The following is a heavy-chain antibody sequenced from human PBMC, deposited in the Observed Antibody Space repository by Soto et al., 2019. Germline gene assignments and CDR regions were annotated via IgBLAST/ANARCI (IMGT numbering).Heavy chain of an antibody. CDR3: ARATYTYYYYGMDV. Sequence: PSETLSLTCTVSGGSISSGDYYWSWIRQPPGKGLEWIGYIYYSGSTYYNPSLKSRVTISVDTSKNQFSLKLSSVTAADTAVYYCARATYTYYYYGMDVWAQGTTVTVSS. V-gene: IGHV4-30-4*01. CDR2: IYYSGST. J-gene: IGHJ6*02. D-gene: IGHD4-4*01. CDR1: GGSISSGDYY.